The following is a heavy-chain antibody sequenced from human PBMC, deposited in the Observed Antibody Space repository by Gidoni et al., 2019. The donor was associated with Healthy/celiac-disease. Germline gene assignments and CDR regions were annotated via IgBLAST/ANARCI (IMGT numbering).Heavy chain of an antibody. CDR3: ASGGYYSKSYYYYGMDV. V-gene: IGHV3-66*01. J-gene: IGHJ6*02. CDR1: GSTVSSNY. CDR2: IYSGGST. Sequence: EVQLVESGGGLVQPGGSMRPPCAASGSTVSSNYMSWVRQAPGKGLEWVSVIYSGGSTYYADSVKGRFTISRDNSKNTLYLQMNSLRAEDTAVYYCASGGYYSKSYYYYGMDVWGQGTTVTVSS. D-gene: IGHD3-22*01.